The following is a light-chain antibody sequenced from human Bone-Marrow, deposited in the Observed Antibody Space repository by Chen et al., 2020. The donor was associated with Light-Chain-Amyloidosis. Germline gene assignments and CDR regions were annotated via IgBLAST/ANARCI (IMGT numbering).Light chain of an antibody. CDR2: GHN. Sequence: QSVLTQPPSVSGAPGQGVTIPCAGSSSNIGAGYDVYWYQQLPGTAPKFLIYGHNQLPSGVPDRFSGSRSGTSASLAITELQADDEADYYCQTYDDSPSAYVFGTGTRVTVL. V-gene: IGLV1-40*01. J-gene: IGLJ1*01. CDR1: SSNIGAGYD. CDR3: QTYDDSPSAYV.